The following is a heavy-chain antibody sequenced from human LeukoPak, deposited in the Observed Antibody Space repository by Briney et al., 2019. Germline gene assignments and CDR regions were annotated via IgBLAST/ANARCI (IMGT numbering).Heavy chain of an antibody. J-gene: IGHJ3*02. CDR2: IYYSGST. CDR3: ARHYPRDAFDI. CDR1: GFTFSDYY. D-gene: IGHD3-16*02. V-gene: IGHV4-59*08. Sequence: GSLRLSCAASGFTFSDYYWSWIRQPPGKGLEWIGYIYYSGSTNYNPSLKSRVTISVDTSKSQFSLKLSSVTAADTAVYYCARHYPRDAFDIWGQGTMVTVSS.